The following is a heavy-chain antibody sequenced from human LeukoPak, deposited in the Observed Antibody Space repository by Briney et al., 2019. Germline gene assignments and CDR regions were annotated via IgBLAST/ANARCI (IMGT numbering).Heavy chain of an antibody. CDR1: GFTFSSYV. CDR2: LSYDGSNK. V-gene: IGHV3-30*18. J-gene: IGHJ4*02. D-gene: IGHD4-17*01. CDR3: AKDMDHDYDDYGFDY. Sequence: GGSLRLSCAASGFTFSSYVMHRVRQAPGQGVEGVAFLSYDGSNKYYADSVKGRCTISRDNSKNTGYLQMNSLRAEDTAVYYCAKDMDHDYDDYGFDYWGQGTPVTVSS.